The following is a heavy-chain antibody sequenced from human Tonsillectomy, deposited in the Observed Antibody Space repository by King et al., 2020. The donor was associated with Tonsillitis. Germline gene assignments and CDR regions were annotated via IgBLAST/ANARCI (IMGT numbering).Heavy chain of an antibody. J-gene: IGHJ6*02. V-gene: IGHV3-33*01. Sequence: QVQLVESGGGVVQPGRSLRLSCAASGFTFSSYGMHWVRQAPGKGLEWVAVIWDDGNNKYYRDSVKGRFTISRDNSKNTLYLQMNSLRAEDTAVYYCAGCLSGTKYYYYYGLDVWGQGTTVTVSS. D-gene: IGHD2-8*01. CDR1: GFTFSSYG. CDR3: AGCLSGTKYYYYYGLDV. CDR2: IWDDGNNK.